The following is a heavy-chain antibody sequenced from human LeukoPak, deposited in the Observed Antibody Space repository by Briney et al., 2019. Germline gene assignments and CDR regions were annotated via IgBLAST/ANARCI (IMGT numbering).Heavy chain of an antibody. CDR3: ARSRNRFDP. J-gene: IGHJ5*02. CDR1: GGSISPYY. V-gene: IGHV4-59*01. Sequence: SETLSLTCTVSGGSISPYYWSWIRQPPGKGLEWIGYIYYNGTTKYNPSLKSRVTISVGTSKNYFSLRLTSVTAADTAVYYCARSRNRFDPWGQGTLVTVSS. CDR2: IYYNGTT.